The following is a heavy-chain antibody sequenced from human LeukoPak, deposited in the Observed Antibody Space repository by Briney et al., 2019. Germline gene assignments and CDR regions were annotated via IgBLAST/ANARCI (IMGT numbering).Heavy chain of an antibody. CDR3: ARQGYYYDSSGYYYVSEAGLRRGYYFDY. V-gene: IGHV3-74*01. Sequence: GGSLRLSCAASGFTFSSHGMHWVRQAPGKGLVWVAHVSTDGTSTSSVDSVKGRFTISRDNAKNSLYLQMNSLRAEDTAVYYCARQGYYYDSSGYYYVSEAGLRRGYYFDYWGQGTLVTVSS. D-gene: IGHD3-22*01. J-gene: IGHJ4*02. CDR2: VSTDGTST. CDR1: GFTFSSHG.